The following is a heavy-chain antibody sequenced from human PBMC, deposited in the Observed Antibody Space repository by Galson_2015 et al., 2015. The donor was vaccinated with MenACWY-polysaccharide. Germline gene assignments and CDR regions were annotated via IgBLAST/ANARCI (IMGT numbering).Heavy chain of an antibody. CDR2: ISESGAST. J-gene: IGHJ4*02. V-gene: IGHV3-23*01. D-gene: IGHD1-26*01. Sequence: SLRLSCAASGFTFSRYVMTWVRQAPGKGLEWVSAISESGASTFYADSVKGRFTISRDKSENTLYLQMNSLRPEDTAVYFCVKGGCLDNWGQGTLGTVSS. CDR1: GFTFSRYV. CDR3: VKGGCLDN.